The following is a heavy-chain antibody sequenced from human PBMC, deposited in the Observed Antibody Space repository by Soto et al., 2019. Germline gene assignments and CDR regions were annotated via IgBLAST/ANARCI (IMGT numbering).Heavy chain of an antibody. D-gene: IGHD6-13*01. J-gene: IGHJ4*02. CDR3: ASFGPSWYARHPSDY. Sequence: EGQLVESGGGLVQPGGSLRLSCAASGFRCSGYWTGWARQFPGKRLEWVANINQGGSAKYYVDSVKGRFTISRDNAKNTKYLQRDSLRVEDTAVYYCASFGPSWYARHPSDYWGQGTLVTVSS. CDR2: INQGGSAK. CDR1: GFRCSGYW. V-gene: IGHV3-7*01.